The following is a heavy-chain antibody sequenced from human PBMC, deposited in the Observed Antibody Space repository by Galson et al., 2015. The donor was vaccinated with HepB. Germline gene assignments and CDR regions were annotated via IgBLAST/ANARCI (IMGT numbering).Heavy chain of an antibody. CDR1: GFTFSSYG. V-gene: IGHV3-30*18. Sequence: SLRLSCAASGFTFSSYGMHWVRQAPGKGLEWVAVISYDGSNKYYADSVKGRFTISRDNSRNTLYLQMNSLRAEDTAVYYCAKLPEYGYSSGWYVLGDYYYGMDVWGQGTTVTVSS. CDR3: AKLPEYGYSSGWYVLGDYYYGMDV. D-gene: IGHD6-19*01. J-gene: IGHJ6*02. CDR2: ISYDGSNK.